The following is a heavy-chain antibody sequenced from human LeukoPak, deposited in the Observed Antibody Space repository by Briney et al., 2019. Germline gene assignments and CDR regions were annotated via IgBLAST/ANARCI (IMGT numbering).Heavy chain of an antibody. CDR3: AKAYQGYSYGYDAFDI. V-gene: IGHV3-23*01. J-gene: IGHJ3*02. Sequence: GGSLRLSYAASGFTFSSYAMSWVRQAPGKGLEWVSAISGSGGSTYYADSVKGRFTISRDNSKNTLYLQMNSLRAEDTAVYYCAKAYQGYSYGYDAFDIWGQGTMVTVSS. CDR1: GFTFSSYA. D-gene: IGHD5-18*01. CDR2: ISGSGGST.